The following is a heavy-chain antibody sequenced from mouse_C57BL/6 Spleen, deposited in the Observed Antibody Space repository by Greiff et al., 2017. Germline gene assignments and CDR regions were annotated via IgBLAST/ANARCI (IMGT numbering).Heavy chain of an antibody. Sequence: VQLQQSGAELMKPGASVRLSCKATGYTFTGYWIEGVKQRPGPGLEWIGEILPGSGSTNYNEKFKGKATFTADTSSNTAYMQLSSLTTADSAIYYCARLATVVATRYFDVWGTGTTVTVSS. D-gene: IGHD1-1*01. V-gene: IGHV1-9*01. CDR1: GYTFTGYW. CDR3: ARLATVVATRYFDV. J-gene: IGHJ1*03. CDR2: ILPGSGST.